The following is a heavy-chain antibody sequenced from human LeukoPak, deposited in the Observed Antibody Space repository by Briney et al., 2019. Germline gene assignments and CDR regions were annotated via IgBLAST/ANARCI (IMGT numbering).Heavy chain of an antibody. Sequence: PSETLSLTCTVSGGSISSYYWSWIRQPPGKGLEWIGYIYYSGSTNYNPSLKSRVTISVDTSKNQFSLKLSSVTAADTAVYYCARDRDRDGSPDGFDYWGQGTLVTVSS. V-gene: IGHV4-59*01. D-gene: IGHD5-24*01. CDR1: GGSISSYY. CDR2: IYYSGST. CDR3: ARDRDRDGSPDGFDY. J-gene: IGHJ4*02.